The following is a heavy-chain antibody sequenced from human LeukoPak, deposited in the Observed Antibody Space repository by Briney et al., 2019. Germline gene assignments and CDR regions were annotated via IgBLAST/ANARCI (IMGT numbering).Heavy chain of an antibody. V-gene: IGHV1-18*01. CDR3: ARDHTSGVWGSYLDPLDY. D-gene: IGHD3-16*01. Sequence: ASVKVSCKASGYTFTSYGISWVRQAPGQGLEWMGWISAYNGNTNYAQKLQGRVTMTTDTSTSTAHMELRSLRSDDTAVYYCARDHTSGVWGSYLDPLDYWGQGTLVTVSS. CDR1: GYTFTSYG. CDR2: ISAYNGNT. J-gene: IGHJ4*02.